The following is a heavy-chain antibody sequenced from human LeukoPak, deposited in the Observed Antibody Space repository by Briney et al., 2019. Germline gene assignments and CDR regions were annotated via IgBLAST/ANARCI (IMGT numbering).Heavy chain of an antibody. D-gene: IGHD1-26*01. CDR3: ARGAVGATRRENWFDP. V-gene: IGHV1-46*01. J-gene: IGHJ5*02. CDR1: GYTFTTYY. Sequence: GASVKVSCKASGYTFTTYYIHWVRQAPGQGLEWMGVINPSGGRTSYAQKFQGRVTMTRDTSTSTVYMELSSLRSEDTAVYYCARGAVGATRRENWFDPWGQGTLVTVSS. CDR2: INPSGGRT.